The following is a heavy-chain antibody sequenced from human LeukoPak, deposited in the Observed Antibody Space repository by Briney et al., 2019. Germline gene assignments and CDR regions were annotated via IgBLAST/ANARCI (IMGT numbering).Heavy chain of an antibody. CDR3: ARDQVFGVALNWFDP. V-gene: IGHV1-2*02. Sequence: GASVKVSCKASGYTFTGYYMHWVRQAPGQGLEWVGWINPNGGGTNYAQKFRGRVTMTRDTSISTAYMELSRLRSDDTAVYYCARDQVFGVALNWFDPWGQGTLVTVSS. D-gene: IGHD3-3*01. J-gene: IGHJ5*02. CDR2: INPNGGGT. CDR1: GYTFTGYY.